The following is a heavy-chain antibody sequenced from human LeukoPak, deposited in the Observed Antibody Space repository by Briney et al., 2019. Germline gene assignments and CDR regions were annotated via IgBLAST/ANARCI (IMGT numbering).Heavy chain of an antibody. CDR1: GFTFSNYW. CDR3: ARDYGGYYFDY. J-gene: IGHJ4*02. CDR2: IDNAGSIT. V-gene: IGHV3-74*03. D-gene: IGHD4-23*01. Sequence: GGSLRLSCAASGFTFSNYWIHWVRQAPGKGLVWVSRIDNAGSITTYADSVKGRFTISRDNAENTLYLQMSSLRAEDTAVYYCARDYGGYYFDYWGQGTLVTVSS.